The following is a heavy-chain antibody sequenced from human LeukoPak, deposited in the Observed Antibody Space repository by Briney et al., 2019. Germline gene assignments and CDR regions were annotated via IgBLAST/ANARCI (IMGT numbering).Heavy chain of an antibody. CDR1: GYSFTSYW. CDR2: INPRDSDT. Sequence: GESLKISCKGSGYSFTSYWIGWVRQMPGKGLEWMGIINPRDSDTRYSPSFQGQVTISADKSINTAYLQWSSLKASDSGMYYCARQWNFDLWGRGTLVTVFS. CDR3: ARQWNFDL. J-gene: IGHJ2*01. V-gene: IGHV5-51*01.